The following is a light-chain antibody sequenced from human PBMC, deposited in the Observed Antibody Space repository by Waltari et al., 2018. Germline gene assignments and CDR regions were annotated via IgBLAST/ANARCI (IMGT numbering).Light chain of an antibody. Sequence: EIVLTQSPGTLSLSPGDSATLSCRASQSVSSRYLAWYRQKPGQAPRLLIYGASSRATGIPDRFSGSVSGTDFTLTMRRLEPEDFAVYYCHLYGTSPRYTFGQGTKLEIK. V-gene: IGKV3-20*01. CDR2: GAS. CDR3: HLYGTSPRYT. CDR1: QSVSSRY. J-gene: IGKJ2*01.